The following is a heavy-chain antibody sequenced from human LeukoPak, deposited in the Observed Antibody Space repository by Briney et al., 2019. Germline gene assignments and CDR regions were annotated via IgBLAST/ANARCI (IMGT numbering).Heavy chain of an antibody. V-gene: IGHV3-30*02. CDR1: GFTFSSYG. D-gene: IGHD2-2*01. CDR3: AKGKLLGYCSSTSCPPPGYYYMDV. Sequence: PGGSLRLSCAASGFTFSSYGMHWVRQAPGKGLEWVAFIRYDGSNKYYADSVKGRFTISRDNSKNTLYLQMNSLRAEDTAVYYCAKGKLLGYCSSTSCPPPGYYYMDVWGKGTTVTVSS. CDR2: IRYDGSNK. J-gene: IGHJ6*03.